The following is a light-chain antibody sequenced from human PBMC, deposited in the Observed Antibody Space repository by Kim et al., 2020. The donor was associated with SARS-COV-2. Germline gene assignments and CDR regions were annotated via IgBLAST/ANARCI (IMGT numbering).Light chain of an antibody. J-gene: IGLJ3*02. CDR3: NSRDSSGNHWV. CDR2: GKN. V-gene: IGLV3-19*01. Sequence: SSELTQDPAVSVALGQTVRITCQGDSLRRYYASWYQQKPGQAPVLVIYGKNNRPSGIPDRFYGSSSGNTASLTITGAQAEDEADYYCNSRDSSGNHWVFGGGTQLTVL. CDR1: SLRRYY.